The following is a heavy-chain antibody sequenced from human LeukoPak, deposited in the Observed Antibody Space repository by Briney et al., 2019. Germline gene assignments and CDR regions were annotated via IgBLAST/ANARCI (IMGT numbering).Heavy chain of an antibody. CDR3: ARDLGGALFDY. Sequence: PSEALSLTCTVSGGSISSSSYYWSWIRQPPGKGLEWIGYIYYSGSTNYNPSLKSRVTISVDTSKNQFSLKLSSLTAADTAVYYCARDLGGALFDYWGQGTLVTVSS. CDR1: GGSISSSSYY. J-gene: IGHJ4*02. V-gene: IGHV4-61*01. D-gene: IGHD3-16*01. CDR2: IYYSGST.